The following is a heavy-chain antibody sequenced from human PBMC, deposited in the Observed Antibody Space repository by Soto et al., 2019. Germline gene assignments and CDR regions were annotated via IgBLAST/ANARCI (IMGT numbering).Heavy chain of an antibody. CDR2: IIPILGIA. J-gene: IGHJ4*02. CDR1: GGTFSSYT. CDR3: STSYYGSGSYYGYYFDY. Sequence: GASVKVSCKASGGTFSSYTISWVRQAPGQGLEWMGRIIPILGIANYAQKFQGRVTITADKSTSTAYMELSSLRSEDTAVYYCSTSYYGSGSYYGYYFDYWGQGTLVTVYS. V-gene: IGHV1-69*02. D-gene: IGHD3-10*01.